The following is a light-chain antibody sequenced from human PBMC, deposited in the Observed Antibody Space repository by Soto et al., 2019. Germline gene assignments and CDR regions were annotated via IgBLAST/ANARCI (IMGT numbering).Light chain of an antibody. CDR3: HQYGISPRT. V-gene: IGKV3-20*01. Sequence: EIVLTQSPGTLSLSPGERATLSCRASQSVSSSYLAWYQQKPGQAPRLLIYGASSRATGIPDRFSGSGSGTDFTLTISRLEPDDFAVYYCHQYGISPRTFGQGTPVEIK. J-gene: IGKJ1*01. CDR2: GAS. CDR1: QSVSSSY.